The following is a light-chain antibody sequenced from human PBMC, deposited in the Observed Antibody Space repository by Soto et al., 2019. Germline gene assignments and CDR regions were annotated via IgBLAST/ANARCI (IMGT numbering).Light chain of an antibody. V-gene: IGLV2-11*01. CDR3: GSYAGNYPVL. J-gene: IGLJ2*01. CDR2: DVS. Sequence: QSALTQPRSVSGSPGQSVTISCTGTSSDVGGYNFASWYQHHPGKAPKLMICDVSKRPSGVPDRFSGSKSGNTASLTISGLQAEDEADYYCGSYAGNYPVLFGGGTKLTVL. CDR1: SSDVGGYNF.